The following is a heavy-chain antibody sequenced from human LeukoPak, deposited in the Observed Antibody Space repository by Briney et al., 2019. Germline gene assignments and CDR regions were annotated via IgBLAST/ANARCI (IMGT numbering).Heavy chain of an antibody. CDR2: ISRSGDIT. Sequence: GSLRLSCAASGAAFTKYGMNWVRQAAGAGLEYISGISRSGDITHYADSVKGRFTISRDNVQNTLYLQMNSLRADDTALYYCATEGFYYWGPGTQVTVSS. CDR3: ATEGFYY. V-gene: IGHV3-23*01. J-gene: IGHJ4*02. CDR1: GAAFTKYG.